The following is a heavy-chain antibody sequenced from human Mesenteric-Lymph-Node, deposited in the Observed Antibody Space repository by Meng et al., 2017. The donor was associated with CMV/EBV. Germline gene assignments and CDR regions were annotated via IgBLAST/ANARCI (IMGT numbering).Heavy chain of an antibody. CDR2: IYYSGST. D-gene: IGHD1/OR15-1a*01. CDR1: GGSISSYY. V-gene: IGHV4-59*01. CDR3: ATLKWNRAPFDY. Sequence: ESLKISCTVSGGSISSYYWSWIRQPPGKALEWIGYIYYSGSTNYNPSLKSRVTILVDTSKNQFSLKLSSVTAADTAVYYCATLKWNRAPFDYWGQGTLVTVSS. J-gene: IGHJ4*02.